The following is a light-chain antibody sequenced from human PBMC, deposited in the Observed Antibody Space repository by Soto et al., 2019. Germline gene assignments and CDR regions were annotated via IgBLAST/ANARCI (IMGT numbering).Light chain of an antibody. Sequence: QSALTQPPSTSGTPGQRVTISCSGSSSNIGNNVVNWYQQLPGTAPKLLIYTNNQRPSGVPDRFSGSKSGTSASLAISELQSEDEADYYCAAWDDSLIGPTFGGGTKLTVL. CDR3: AAWDDSLIGPT. V-gene: IGLV1-44*01. CDR1: SSNIGNNV. CDR2: TNN. J-gene: IGLJ2*01.